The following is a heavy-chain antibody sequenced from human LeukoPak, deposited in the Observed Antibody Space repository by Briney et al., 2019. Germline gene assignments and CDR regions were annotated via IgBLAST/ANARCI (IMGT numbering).Heavy chain of an antibody. CDR2: INTNTGNP. J-gene: IGHJ5*02. D-gene: IGHD3-10*01. CDR1: GYTFTSYA. Sequence: ASVKVSCKASGYTFTSYAMNWVRQAPGQGLEWMGWINTNTGNPTYAQGFTGRFVFSLDTSVSTAYLQISSLKAEDTAVYYCARYYCGSGSYSPNWFDPWGQGTLVTVSS. V-gene: IGHV7-4-1*02. CDR3: ARYYCGSGSYSPNWFDP.